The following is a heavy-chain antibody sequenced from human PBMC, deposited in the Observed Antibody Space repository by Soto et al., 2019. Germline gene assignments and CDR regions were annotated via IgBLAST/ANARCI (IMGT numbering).Heavy chain of an antibody. J-gene: IGHJ5*02. CDR3: ALGPGQLNWFDP. Sequence: PSQTLSLTCAISGDSVSSNSAAWNWIRQSPSRGLEWLGRTYYRSGWNSDYAMSLQGRLTIQADTSKNQFSLQLSSVTPEDTAVYYCALGPGQLNWFDPWGQGTLVTVSS. CDR1: GDSVSSNSAA. V-gene: IGHV6-1*01. CDR2: TYYRSGWNS. D-gene: IGHD1-1*01.